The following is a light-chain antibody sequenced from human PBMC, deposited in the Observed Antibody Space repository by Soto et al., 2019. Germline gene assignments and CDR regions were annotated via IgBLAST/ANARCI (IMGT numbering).Light chain of an antibody. J-gene: IGKJ1*01. Sequence: EIVLTQSPATLSLSPGERATLSCRASQSVSSNYLAWYQQKPGQAPRLLIFAASSRNTGIPDRFSGSGSGTDFTLTISRLEPEEFAVYHCQQYGSSPRTFGQGTKVEIK. V-gene: IGKV3-20*01. CDR2: AAS. CDR3: QQYGSSPRT. CDR1: QSVSSNY.